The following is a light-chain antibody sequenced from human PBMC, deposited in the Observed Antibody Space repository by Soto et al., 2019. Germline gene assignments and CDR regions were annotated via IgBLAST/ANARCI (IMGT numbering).Light chain of an antibody. CDR3: CSYAGSSTLYV. Sequence: QSVLAQPASVSGSPGQSITISCTGTSSDVGSYNLVSWYQPHPGKAPKLMIYEGSKRPSGVPNRFSGSKSGNTASLTISGLQAEDEADYYCCSYAGSSTLYVFGTGTKVTVL. V-gene: IGLV2-23*01. J-gene: IGLJ1*01. CDR2: EGS. CDR1: SSDVGSYNL.